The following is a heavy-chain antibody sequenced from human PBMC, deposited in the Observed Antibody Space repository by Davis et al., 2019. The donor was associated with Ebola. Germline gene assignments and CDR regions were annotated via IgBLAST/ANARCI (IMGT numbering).Heavy chain of an antibody. D-gene: IGHD6-13*01. CDR2: ISNGGGST. CDR1: GFTFSSYA. CDR3: ARGDGYSSSWPNYYYYYGMDV. Sequence: GGSLRLSCAASGFTFSSYAMSWVRQAPGKGLEWVSTISNGGGSTYYADSVKGRFTISRDNAKNSLYLQMNSLRAEDTAVYYCARGDGYSSSWPNYYYYYGMDVWGQGTTVTVSS. J-gene: IGHJ6*02. V-gene: IGHV3-23*01.